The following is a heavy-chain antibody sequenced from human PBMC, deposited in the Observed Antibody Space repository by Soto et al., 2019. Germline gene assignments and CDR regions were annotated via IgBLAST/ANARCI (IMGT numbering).Heavy chain of an antibody. Sequence: PVGSLRLSCAASGFTLSGYWISWVRQAPGKGLEWVANIKQDGNEKYYVDSVKGRFTISRDNAKNSLYLQMNSLRVEDTAMYYCARFSDPSPPWFGPWGQGTLVTVS. D-gene: IGHD2-21*01. CDR2: IKQDGNEK. J-gene: IGHJ5*02. CDR1: GFTLSGYW. V-gene: IGHV3-7*01. CDR3: ARFSDPSPPWFGP.